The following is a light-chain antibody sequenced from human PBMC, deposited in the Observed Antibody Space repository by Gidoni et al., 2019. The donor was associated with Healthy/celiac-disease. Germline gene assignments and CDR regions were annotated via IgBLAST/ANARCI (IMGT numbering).Light chain of an antibody. CDR2: AAS. CDR1: QSISSY. J-gene: IGKJ1*01. V-gene: IGKV1-39*01. CDR3: QQSYSTPRT. Sequence: DIQMTQSPSSLSASVGDRVTLTCRASQSISSYLNWYQQKLGKAPKLLIYAASSLQSGVPSRFSGSGSGTDFTLTISSLQPEDFATYYCQQSYSTPRTFGQGTKVEIK.